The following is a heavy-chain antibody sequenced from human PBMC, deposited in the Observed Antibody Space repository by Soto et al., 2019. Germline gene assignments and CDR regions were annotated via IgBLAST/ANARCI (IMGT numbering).Heavy chain of an antibody. CDR1: GGTFSTYS. J-gene: IGHJ4*02. Sequence: QVQLVQSGAEVKKPGSLVKVSCKTSGGTFSTYSIVWVRQAPGEGLEWMGGIIPIFGTANYAQKFQDRVTITADKSTNTAFMGLSSLKSEDTAMYYCASSSGNNYGVGTNYYFDYWGQGTLVTVSS. CDR2: IIPIFGTA. D-gene: IGHD1-26*01. CDR3: ASSSGNNYGVGTNYYFDY. V-gene: IGHV1-69*06.